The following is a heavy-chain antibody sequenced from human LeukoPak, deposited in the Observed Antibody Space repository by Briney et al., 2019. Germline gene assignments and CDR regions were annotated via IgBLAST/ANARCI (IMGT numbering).Heavy chain of an antibody. V-gene: IGHV4-34*01. CDR1: GGSFSGYY. CDR2: INHSGST. D-gene: IGHD6-19*01. Sequence: TPSETLSLTCAVYGGSFSGYYWSWIRQPPGKGLEWIGEINHSGSTNYNPSLKSRVTISVDTSKNQFSLKLSSVTAADTAVYNCAGHSGWFDPWGQGTLVTVSS. CDR3: AGHSGWFDP. J-gene: IGHJ5*02.